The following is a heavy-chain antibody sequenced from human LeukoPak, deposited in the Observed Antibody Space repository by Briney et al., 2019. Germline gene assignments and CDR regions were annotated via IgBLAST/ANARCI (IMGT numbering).Heavy chain of an antibody. V-gene: IGHV4-59*01. D-gene: IGHD1-26*01. Sequence: SETLSLTCTVSGGSIRSYQWSWIRQPPGKGLEWIGYIYYSGSTNYNPSLKSRVTISVDTSKNQFSLKLTSVTAADTAVYYCARVRRYSGRSDVFDIWGQGTMVTVSS. CDR2: IYYSGST. CDR1: GGSIRSYQ. J-gene: IGHJ3*02. CDR3: ARVRRYSGRSDVFDI.